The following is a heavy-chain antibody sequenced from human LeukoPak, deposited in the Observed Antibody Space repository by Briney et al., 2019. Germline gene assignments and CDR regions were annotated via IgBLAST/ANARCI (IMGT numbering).Heavy chain of an antibody. CDR3: ARDPWTTINCHLRF. V-gene: IGHV4-34*01. Sequence: PSDTLSLTCAVYGGFLSVSYCTWIRQSPEKGLEWIGEINHSGRTNYTPSLESRATISVDTSNNQFSLKLSSVTAADTAVYYCARDPWTTINCHLRFWGQGTLVTVFS. J-gene: IGHJ4*02. CDR1: GGFLSVSY. D-gene: IGHD1-26*01. CDR2: INHSGRT.